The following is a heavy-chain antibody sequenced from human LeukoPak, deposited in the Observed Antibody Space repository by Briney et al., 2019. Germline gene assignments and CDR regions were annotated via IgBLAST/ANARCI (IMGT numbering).Heavy chain of an antibody. CDR3: VRAAKGIFGVRTIKSYLYFDV. Sequence: PGGSLRLSCIVSGSIFRSYWMSWVRQAPGKGLEWVANIKQDGNEKYYVDSVKGRFTISRDNAKNSVFLQMTSLRADDTATYYWVRAAKGIFGVRTIKSYLYFDVWGRGALVTVSS. J-gene: IGHJ2*01. D-gene: IGHD3-3*01. V-gene: IGHV3-7*03. CDR1: GSIFRSYW. CDR2: IKQDGNEK.